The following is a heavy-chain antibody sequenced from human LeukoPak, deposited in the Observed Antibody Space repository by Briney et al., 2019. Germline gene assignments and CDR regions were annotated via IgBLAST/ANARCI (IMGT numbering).Heavy chain of an antibody. D-gene: IGHD3-22*01. CDR1: DGSISSYY. Sequence: SETLSLTCTVSDGSISSYYWSWIRQPPGEGLEWIGYIYYSGSTNYNPSLKSRVTISVDTSKNQFSLKLSSVTTADTAVYYCARGTYYHDSRGYHFDYWGQGTLVTVSS. J-gene: IGHJ4*02. CDR2: IYYSGST. V-gene: IGHV4-59*01. CDR3: ARGTYYHDSRGYHFDY.